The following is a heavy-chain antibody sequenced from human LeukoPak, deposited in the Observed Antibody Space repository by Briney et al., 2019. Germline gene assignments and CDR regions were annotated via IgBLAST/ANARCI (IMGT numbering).Heavy chain of an antibody. CDR1: GGTFSSYA. CDR3: ATSYEYGSGSYQYYGMDV. Sequence: ASVKVSCKASGGTFSSYAISWVRQAPGQGLEWMGGIIPIFGTANYAQKFQGRVTITTDESTSTAYMELSSLRSEDTAVYYCATSYEYGSGSYQYYGMDVWGQGTTVTVSS. V-gene: IGHV1-69*05. D-gene: IGHD3-10*01. CDR2: IIPIFGTA. J-gene: IGHJ6*02.